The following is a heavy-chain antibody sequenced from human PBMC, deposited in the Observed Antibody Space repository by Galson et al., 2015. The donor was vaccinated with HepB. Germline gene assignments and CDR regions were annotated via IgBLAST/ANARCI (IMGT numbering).Heavy chain of an antibody. J-gene: IGHJ6*03. V-gene: IGHV1-18*01. CDR1: GYTFNRYG. D-gene: IGHD2-15*01. Sequence: SVKVSCKASGYTFNRYGISWVRQAPGQGLEWMGWISGYNGNTKYAQKLQGRVTMTTDTSTSTAHMELRSLRSDDTAVYYCAREGWLPHPHYYYMDVWGKGTTVTVSS. CDR2: ISGYNGNT. CDR3: AREGWLPHPHYYYMDV.